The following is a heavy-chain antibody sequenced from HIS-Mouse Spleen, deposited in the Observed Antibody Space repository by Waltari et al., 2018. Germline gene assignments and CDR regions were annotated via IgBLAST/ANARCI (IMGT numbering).Heavy chain of an antibody. CDR3: ARDPGYSSSSNAFDI. V-gene: IGHV1-8*01. Sequence: QVQLVQSGAEVKKPGASVKVSCKASGYTFTSYDINWVRQATGQGLERMGWRNPKGGNPGYAQKFQGRVTMTRNTSISTAYMELSSLRSEDTAVYYCARDPGYSSSSNAFDIWGQGTMVTVSS. J-gene: IGHJ3*02. CDR1: GYTFTSYD. D-gene: IGHD6-6*01. CDR2: RNPKGGNP.